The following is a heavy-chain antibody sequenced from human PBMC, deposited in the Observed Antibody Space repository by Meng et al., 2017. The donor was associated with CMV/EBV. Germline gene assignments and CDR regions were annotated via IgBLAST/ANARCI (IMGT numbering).Heavy chain of an antibody. CDR1: GYTFSNYG. D-gene: IGHD3-3*01. CDR2: ITTDDDSR. Sequence: ASVKVSCKASGYTFSNYGIAWVRQAPGQGLEWMGWITTDDDSRKKQGRVTMTTDTSTSTAYMELRSLRSDDTAVYYCARDARGGFTIFGVVIPCDYWGQGTLVTVSS. CDR3: ARDARGGFTIFGVVIPCDY. J-gene: IGHJ4*02. V-gene: IGHV1-18*01.